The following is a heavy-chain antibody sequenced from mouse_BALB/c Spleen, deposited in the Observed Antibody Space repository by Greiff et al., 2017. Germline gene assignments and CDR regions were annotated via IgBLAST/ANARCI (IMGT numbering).Heavy chain of an antibody. D-gene: IGHD1-1*01. CDR3: TRSAVVDPFAY. J-gene: IGHJ3*01. CDR1: GYSFTSYW. CDR2: IYPGNSDT. Sequence: EVQLQQSGPVLARPGASVKLSCKASGYSFTSYWMHWVKQRPGQGLEWIGAIYPGNSDTSYNQKFKGKAKLPAVTSASTAYMELSSLTNEDSAVYYCTRSAVVDPFAYWGQGTLVTVSA. V-gene: IGHV1-5*01.